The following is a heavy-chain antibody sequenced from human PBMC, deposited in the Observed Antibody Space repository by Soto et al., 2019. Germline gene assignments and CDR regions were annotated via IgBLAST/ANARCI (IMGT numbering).Heavy chain of an antibody. V-gene: IGHV4-31*03. D-gene: IGHD6-6*01. Sequence: QVQLQESGPGLVKPSQTLSLTCTVSVGSISNVHYYWSWIRQRPGKGLEWIGYIDYSGSTYYNPSLKSRLTISLDTSENQFSRNLGSVTAADTAVYYCGRASSSAGYYFDYWGQGTLVTVSS. CDR2: IDYSGST. J-gene: IGHJ4*02. CDR1: VGSISNVHYY. CDR3: GRASSSAGYYFDY.